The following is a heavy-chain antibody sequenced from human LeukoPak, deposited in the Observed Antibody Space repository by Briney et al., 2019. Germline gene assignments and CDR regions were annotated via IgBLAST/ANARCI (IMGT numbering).Heavy chain of an antibody. D-gene: IGHD3-3*01. CDR1: GYTFTGYY. J-gene: IGHJ4*02. CDR3: ARDRRHYDFWSGYLGEFDY. V-gene: IGHV1-2*02. Sequence: ASVKVSCKASGYTFTGYYIHWVRQAPGQGLEWMGWINPNSGGTNYAQNFQGRVTMTRDTSISTAYMELSRLRSDDTAVYYCARDRRHYDFWSGYLGEFDYWGQGTLVTVSS. CDR2: INPNSGGT.